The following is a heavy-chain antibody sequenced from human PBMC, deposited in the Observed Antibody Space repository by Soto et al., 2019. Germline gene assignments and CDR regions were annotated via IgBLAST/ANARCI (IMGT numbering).Heavy chain of an antibody. CDR3: ASRPQWLPQGWFDP. CDR1: GYTFTSYD. D-gene: IGHD6-19*01. CDR2: MNPNSGNT. V-gene: IGHV1-8*01. Sequence: QVQLVQSGAEVKKPGASVKVSCKASGYTFTSYDINWVRQATGQGLEWMGWMNPNSGNTGYAQKFQGRVTMTRNTSISTAYMELSSLISEDTAVYYCASRPQWLPQGWFDPWGQGTLVTVSS. J-gene: IGHJ5*02.